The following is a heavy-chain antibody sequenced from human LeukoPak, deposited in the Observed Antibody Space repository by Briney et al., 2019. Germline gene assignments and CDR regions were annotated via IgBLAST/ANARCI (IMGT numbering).Heavy chain of an antibody. J-gene: IGHJ4*02. D-gene: IGHD2-2*01. CDR2: IYHSGST. V-gene: IGHV4-38-2*01. CDR3: ARVYCSSTSCGTFDY. CDR1: GYSISSGYY. Sequence: PSETLSLTCAVSGYSISSGYYWGWIRQPPGKGLEWIGSIYHSGSTYYNPSLKSRVTISVDTSKNQFSLKLSSVTAAETAVYYCARVYCSSTSCGTFDYWCQGTLVTVSS.